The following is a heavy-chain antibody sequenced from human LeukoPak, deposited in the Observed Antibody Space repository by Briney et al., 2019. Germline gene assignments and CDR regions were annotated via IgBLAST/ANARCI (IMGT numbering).Heavy chain of an antibody. V-gene: IGHV3-30-3*01. J-gene: IGHJ4*02. CDR3: ARVDHYDFWSGFHFDY. CDR1: GFTFSSYA. Sequence: GRSLRLSCAASGFTFSSYAMHWVRQAPGKGLEWVAVISYDGSNKYYADSVKGRFTISRDNSKNTLYLQMNSLRAEDTAVYYCARVDHYDFWSGFHFDYWGQGTLVTVSS. CDR2: ISYDGSNK. D-gene: IGHD3-3*01.